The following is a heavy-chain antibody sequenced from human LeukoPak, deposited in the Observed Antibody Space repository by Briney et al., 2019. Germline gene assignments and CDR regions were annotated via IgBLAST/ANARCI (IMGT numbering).Heavy chain of an antibody. D-gene: IGHD3-22*01. CDR3: ARASGYYYDSSGYFSY. CDR2: TYYRSKWYN. CDR1: GDSVSSNSAA. Sequence: SQTLSLTCAISGDSVSSNSAAWNWIRQSPSRGLEWLGRTYYRSKWYNDYAVSVKSRITINPDTSKNQFSLQLNSVTPEATAVYYCARASGYYYDSSGYFSYWGQGTLVTVSS. J-gene: IGHJ4*02. V-gene: IGHV6-1*01.